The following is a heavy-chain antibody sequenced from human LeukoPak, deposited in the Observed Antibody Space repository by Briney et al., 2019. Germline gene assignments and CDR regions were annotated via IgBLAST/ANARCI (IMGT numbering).Heavy chain of an antibody. D-gene: IGHD1-1*01. CDR3: ARTQLDLDGFDI. CDR2: ISYDGSSK. V-gene: IGHV3-30-3*01. Sequence: GRSLRLSCAASGFTFSSSVMHWVRQAPGKGLEWVAMISYDGSSKYYADSVKGRFTISRDNARNSLYLQMNSLRGEDTAVYYCARTQLDLDGFDIWGQGTTVTVSS. J-gene: IGHJ3*02. CDR1: GFTFSSSV.